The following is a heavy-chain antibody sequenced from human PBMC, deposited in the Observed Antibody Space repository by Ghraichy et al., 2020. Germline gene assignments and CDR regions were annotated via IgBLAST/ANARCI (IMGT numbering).Heavy chain of an antibody. Sequence: GGSLRLSCAASGFIFKDHAMHWVRQAPGKGLEWVSGITWNSGKIAYADSVKGRFTISRDNAESSLHLQMNSLRPDDTAIYYCVQGRWDTTVGSFDGWGQGTLVTVSS. CDR1: GFIFKDHA. CDR3: VQGRWDTTVGSFDG. D-gene: IGHD1-26*01. J-gene: IGHJ4*02. V-gene: IGHV3-9*01. CDR2: ITWNSGKI.